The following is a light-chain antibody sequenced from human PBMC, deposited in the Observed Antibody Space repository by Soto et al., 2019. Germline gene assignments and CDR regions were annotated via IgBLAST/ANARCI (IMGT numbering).Light chain of an antibody. V-gene: IGLV2-14*01. CDR3: CSYTTNNTRQRI. CDR2: DVS. J-gene: IGLJ1*01. CDR1: SSDVGGYTY. Sequence: NQPASGNGSHVQSSTIFCTGTSSDVGGYTYVSWYQQHPGKAPKFMIYDVSNRPSGVSNRFSGSKSGNTASLTISGLQAEEEADYYCCSYTTNNTRQRIFGTGTKFTVL.